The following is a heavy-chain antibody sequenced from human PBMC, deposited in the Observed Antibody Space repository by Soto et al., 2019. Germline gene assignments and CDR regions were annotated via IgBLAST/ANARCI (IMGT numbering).Heavy chain of an antibody. Sequence: GGSLRLSCAASGFTFSSYAMHWVRQAPGKGLEWVAVISYDGSNKYYADSVKGRFTISRDNSKNTLYLQMNSLRAEDTAVYYCARDRLRIVATIAFDYWGQGTLVTVYS. CDR1: GFTFSSYA. CDR3: ARDRLRIVATIAFDY. CDR2: ISYDGSNK. J-gene: IGHJ4*02. D-gene: IGHD5-12*01. V-gene: IGHV3-30-3*01.